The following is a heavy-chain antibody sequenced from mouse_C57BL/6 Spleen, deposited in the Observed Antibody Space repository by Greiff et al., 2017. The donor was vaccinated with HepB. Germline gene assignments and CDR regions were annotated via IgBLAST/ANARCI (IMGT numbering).Heavy chain of an antibody. CDR2: ISYDGSN. D-gene: IGHD2-1*01. Sequence: DVQLQESGPGLVKPSQSLSLTCSVTGYSITSGYYWNWIRQFPGNKLEWMGYISYDGSNNYNPSLKNRISITRDTSKNQFFLKLNSVTTEDTATYYCARDLRGNYEDFDYWGQGTTLTVSS. V-gene: IGHV3-6*01. J-gene: IGHJ2*01. CDR3: ARDLRGNYEDFDY. CDR1: GYSITSGYY.